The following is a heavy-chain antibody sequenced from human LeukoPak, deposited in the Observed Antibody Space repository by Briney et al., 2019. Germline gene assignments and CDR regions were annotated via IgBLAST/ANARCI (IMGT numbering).Heavy chain of an antibody. Sequence: SETLSLTCAVPGGSISSYYWSWIRQPPGKGLEWIGYIYYSGSTNYNPSLKSRVTISVDTSKNQFSLKLSSVTAADTAVYYCARDAHYSSGWYQGPYFDYWGQGALVTVSS. V-gene: IGHV4-59*01. CDR1: GGSISSYY. J-gene: IGHJ4*02. CDR3: ARDAHYSSGWYQGPYFDY. CDR2: IYYSGST. D-gene: IGHD6-19*01.